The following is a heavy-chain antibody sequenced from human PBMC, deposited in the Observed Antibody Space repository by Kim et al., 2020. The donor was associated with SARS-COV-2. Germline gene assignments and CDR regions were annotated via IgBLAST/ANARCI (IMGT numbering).Heavy chain of an antibody. CDR1: GFTFSSYG. Sequence: GGSLRLSCAASGFTFSSYGMHWVRQAPGKGLEWVAVIWYDGSNKYYADYVKGRFTISRDNSKNTLYLQMNSLRAEDTAVYYCARAGKWLVPVFDYWGQGTLVTVSS. CDR2: IWYDGSNK. CDR3: ARAGKWLVPVFDY. J-gene: IGHJ4*02. D-gene: IGHD6-19*01. V-gene: IGHV3-33*08.